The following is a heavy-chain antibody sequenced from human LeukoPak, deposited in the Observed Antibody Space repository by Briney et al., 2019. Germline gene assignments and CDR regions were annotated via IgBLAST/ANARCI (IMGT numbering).Heavy chain of an antibody. V-gene: IGHV3-7*03. J-gene: IGHJ4*02. CDR1: GFNFRAYW. CDR3: ARGPHVPRGWGPPDY. D-gene: IGHD7-27*01. CDR2: IKQDGSEK. Sequence: GGSLRLSCTTSGFNFRAYWMSWVRQAPGKGLEWVANIKQDGSEKYYVDSVKGRFTISRDNAKNSLYLQMNSLRSEDTAVYYCARGPHVPRGWGPPDYWGQGALVTVSS.